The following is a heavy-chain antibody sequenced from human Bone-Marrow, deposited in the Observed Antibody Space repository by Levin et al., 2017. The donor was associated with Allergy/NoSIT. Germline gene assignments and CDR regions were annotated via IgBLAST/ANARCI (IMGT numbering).Heavy chain of an antibody. D-gene: IGHD1-26*01. Sequence: GESLKISCAASGFTFSSYGMHWVRQAPGKGLEWVAVIWYDGSNKYYADSVKGRFTISRDNSKNTLYLQMNSLRAEDTAVYYCARVRWEPSPNYYGMDVWGQGTTVTVSS. CDR1: GFTFSSYG. CDR3: ARVRWEPSPNYYGMDV. J-gene: IGHJ6*02. V-gene: IGHV3-33*01. CDR2: IWYDGSNK.